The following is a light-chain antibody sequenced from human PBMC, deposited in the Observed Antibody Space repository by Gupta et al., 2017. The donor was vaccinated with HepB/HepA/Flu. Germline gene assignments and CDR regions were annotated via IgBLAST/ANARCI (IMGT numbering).Light chain of an antibody. V-gene: IGKV1-17*01. CDR2: AAS. CDR1: QGIRND. J-gene: IGKJ1*01. CDR3: LQYSSYPWT. Sequence: ITCRASQGIRNDLGWYQQKPGKEPKRLIYAASSLESGVPSRFSGGGSGTEFTLIIISLQPEDFAAYYCLQYSSYPWTFGQGTKVEI.